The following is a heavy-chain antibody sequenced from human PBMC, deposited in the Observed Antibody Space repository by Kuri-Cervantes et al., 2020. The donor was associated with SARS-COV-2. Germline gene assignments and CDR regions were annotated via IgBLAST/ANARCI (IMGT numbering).Heavy chain of an antibody. CDR1: GFTFSSYA. J-gene: IGHJ6*02. D-gene: IGHD3-22*01. V-gene: IGHV3-23*01. CDR3: TSSGWDYYDSSGYYYYYYGMDV. Sequence: GESLKISCAASGFTFSSYAMSWVRQAPGKGLEWVSAISGSGGSTYYADSVKGRFTISRDNSNNTLYLQMNSLRAEDTAVYYCTSSGWDYYDSSGYYYYYYGMDVWGQGTTVTVSS. CDR2: ISGSGGST.